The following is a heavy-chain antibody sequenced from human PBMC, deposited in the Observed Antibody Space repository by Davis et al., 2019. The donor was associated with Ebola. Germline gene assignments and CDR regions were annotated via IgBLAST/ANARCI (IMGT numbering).Heavy chain of an antibody. J-gene: IGHJ6*02. CDR1: GFTFSNYY. V-gene: IGHV3-74*01. Sequence: GESLKISCAASGFTFSNYYLHWVRQAPGKGLEWVARIKTDGSTTRYADSVKGRFSISRDNTKNTLYLQMNSLRAEDTAVYYCARDQYYYVGGYYYYGMDVWGQGTTVTVSS. D-gene: IGHD3-10*02. CDR3: ARDQYYYVGGYYYYGMDV. CDR2: IKTDGSTT.